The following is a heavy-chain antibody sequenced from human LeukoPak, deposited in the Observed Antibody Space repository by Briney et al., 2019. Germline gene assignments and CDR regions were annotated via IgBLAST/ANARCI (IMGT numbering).Heavy chain of an antibody. CDR2: IEQDGSEN. CDR3: ARGRGMDV. Sequence: GGSLRLSCAASGFTFSGNWMTWVRQAPGKGLEWVANIEQDGSENSYLDSVKGRFTISRDNAKNSLYLQMNSLRAEDTAVYYCARGRGMDVWGKGTTVTVSS. V-gene: IGHV3-7*01. CDR1: GFTFSGNW. J-gene: IGHJ6*04.